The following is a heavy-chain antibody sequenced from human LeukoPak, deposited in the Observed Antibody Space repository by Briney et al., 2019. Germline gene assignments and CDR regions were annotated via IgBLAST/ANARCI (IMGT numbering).Heavy chain of an antibody. V-gene: IGHV3-7*01. D-gene: IGHD6-19*01. CDR2: IKQDGSEK. CDR1: GFTFSSYW. J-gene: IGHJ4*02. CDR3: AREWAGPSFDY. Sequence: GGSLRLSCAASGFTFSSYWMSWVRQAPGKGLEWVANIKQDGSEKSYVNSVKGRFTISRDNTKNSLYLQMNSLRAEDTAVYFCAREWAGPSFDYWGQGTLVTVSS.